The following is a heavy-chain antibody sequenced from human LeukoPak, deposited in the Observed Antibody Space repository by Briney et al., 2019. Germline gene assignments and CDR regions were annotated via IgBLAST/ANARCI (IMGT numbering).Heavy chain of an antibody. CDR1: GYTFTSYG. CDR2: ISAYNGNT. Sequence: ASVKVSCKASGYTFTSYGISWVRQAPGQGLEWMGWISAYNGNTNYAQKLQGRVTMTTDTSTSTAYMELRRLRSDDTAVYYCARDLRQGYCSSTSCYPFDYWGQGTLVSVSS. V-gene: IGHV1-18*01. D-gene: IGHD2-2*01. J-gene: IGHJ4*02. CDR3: ARDLRQGYCSSTSCYPFDY.